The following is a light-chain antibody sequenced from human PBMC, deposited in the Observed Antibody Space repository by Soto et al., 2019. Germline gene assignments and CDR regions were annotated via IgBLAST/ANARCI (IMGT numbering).Light chain of an antibody. Sequence: EILLTQSPGTLSLSLGERATLSCRASQSVTSNYLAWYQQRPGQAPRLLIYGASRRATGIPDRFSGSGSGTDFTLTIGRLEPEDFAVYYCQQYGGSPRTFGQGTKVEIK. CDR3: QQYGGSPRT. CDR2: GAS. CDR1: QSVTSNY. V-gene: IGKV3-20*01. J-gene: IGKJ1*01.